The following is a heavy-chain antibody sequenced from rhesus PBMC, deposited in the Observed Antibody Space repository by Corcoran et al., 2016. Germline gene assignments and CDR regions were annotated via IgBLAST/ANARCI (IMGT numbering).Heavy chain of an antibody. CDR3: TRDTPIASPLSPHDNFIVGATTYFDY. V-gene: IGHV3-136*01. CDR1: GFTFSSYD. Sequence: EVQLVESGGGLVQPGGSLRLSCAASGFTFSSYDMSWVRQAPGKGLEWVSYISYTGKTIYYADSVKGRFTISRDNAKNSLSLQMSSLRAEDTAVYYCTRDTPIASPLSPHDNFIVGATTYFDYWGQGVLVTVSS. CDR2: ISYTGKTI. D-gene: IGHD1-44*02. J-gene: IGHJ4*01.